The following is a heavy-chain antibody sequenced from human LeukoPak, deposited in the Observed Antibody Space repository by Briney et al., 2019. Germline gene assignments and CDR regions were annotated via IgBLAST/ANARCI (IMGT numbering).Heavy chain of an antibody. CDR1: GFTFSNYA. D-gene: IGHD6-19*01. Sequence: GGSLRLSCAASGFTFSNYALHWVRQAPGKGLEYVSAISNNGGTTYYANSVKGRFTISRDNSKNTLCLQMGSLRAEDMALYYCARRNSSGWYDYWGQGTLVTVSS. J-gene: IGHJ4*02. CDR3: ARRNSSGWYDY. V-gene: IGHV3-64*01. CDR2: ISNNGGTT.